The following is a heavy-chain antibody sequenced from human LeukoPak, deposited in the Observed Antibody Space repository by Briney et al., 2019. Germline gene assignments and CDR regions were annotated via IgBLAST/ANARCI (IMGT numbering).Heavy chain of an antibody. D-gene: IGHD3-22*01. CDR1: GFTLDDYA. Sequence: GGSPRLSCEASGFTLDDYAMHWVRQAPGKGLEWVSGMSWYSSDTGYADSVKGRFTVSRDNAKNSLYLQMDSLRVEDTAVYYCATDREDYDSSGYYLSDAFDIWGQGTMVTVSS. CDR2: MSWYSSDT. J-gene: IGHJ3*02. V-gene: IGHV3-9*01. CDR3: ATDREDYDSSGYYLSDAFDI.